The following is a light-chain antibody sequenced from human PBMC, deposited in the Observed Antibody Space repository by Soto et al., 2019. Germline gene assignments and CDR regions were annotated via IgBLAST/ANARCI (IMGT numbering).Light chain of an antibody. J-gene: IGKJ1*01. CDR3: QQYNDRPRT. Sequence: EIGITQSRATLSVSTAKRATLSSRASQGVSSQIAWYQQKPGQAPRLLIYGASIRATGIPARFSGSGSGTEFTLTISSLQSEDFAVYYCQQYNDRPRTFGQGTKVDIK. CDR2: GAS. CDR1: QGVSSQ. V-gene: IGKV3-15*01.